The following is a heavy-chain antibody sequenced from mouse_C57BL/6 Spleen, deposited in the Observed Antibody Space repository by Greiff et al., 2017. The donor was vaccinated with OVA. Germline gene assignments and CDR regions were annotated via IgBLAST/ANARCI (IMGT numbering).Heavy chain of an antibody. CDR1: GYAFSSSW. J-gene: IGHJ2*01. V-gene: IGHV1-82*01. D-gene: IGHD6-1*01. Sequence: VKLQQSGPELVKPGASVKLSCKASGYAFSSSWMNWVKQRPGKGLEWIGRINPGDGGTNYHGTLKGKVTLTADKSSSTAYMQLSSLTSEDSAVYFCARSAYSCYFDYWGQGTTLTVSS. CDR2: INPGDGGT. CDR3: ARSAYSCYFDY.